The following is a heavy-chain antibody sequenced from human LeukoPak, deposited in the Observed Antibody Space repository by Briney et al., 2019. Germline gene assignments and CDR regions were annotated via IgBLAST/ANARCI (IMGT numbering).Heavy chain of an antibody. V-gene: IGHV4-4*02. J-gene: IGHJ3*02. CDR3: ARDSCSGGSCYSISGPKSPDAFDI. CDR1: GGSISSSNW. CDR2: IYHSGST. D-gene: IGHD2-15*01. Sequence: PSGTLSLTCAVSGGSISSSNWWSWVRQPPGKGLEWIGEIYHSGSTNYNPSLKSRVIISVDTSKNHFSLKLSSVTAADTAVYYCARDSCSGGSCYSISGPKSPDAFDIWGQGTMVTVSS.